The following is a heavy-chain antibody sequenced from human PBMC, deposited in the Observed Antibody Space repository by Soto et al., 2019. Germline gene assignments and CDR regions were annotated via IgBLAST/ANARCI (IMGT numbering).Heavy chain of an antibody. V-gene: IGHV3-48*01. D-gene: IGHD3-3*01. Sequence: GGSLKLSFEASGFTSGSFRMNWVRKAQGKGLDWVYYIGISSSPLYYADCVKGRFTISRDNAKNSLHLQMNSLRAEDTAVYYCARRMGDSQSGYSYYYMDVWGKGTTVTVSS. J-gene: IGHJ6*03. CDR2: IGISSSPL. CDR3: ARRMGDSQSGYSYYYMDV. CDR1: GFTSGSFR.